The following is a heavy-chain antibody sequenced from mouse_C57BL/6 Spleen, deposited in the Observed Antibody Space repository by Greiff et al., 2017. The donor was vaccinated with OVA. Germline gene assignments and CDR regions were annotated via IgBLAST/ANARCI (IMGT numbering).Heavy chain of an antibody. CDR3: TREGELGFAY. CDR2: ISSGGEYI. J-gene: IGHJ3*01. CDR1: GFTFSSYA. D-gene: IGHD4-1*01. Sequence: EVMLVESGEGLVKPGGSLKLSCAASGFTFSSYAMSWVRQTPEKRLEWVAYISSGGEYIYYADTVKGRFTISRDNARNTLYLQMSSLKSEDTAMYYCTREGELGFAYWGQGTLVTVSA. V-gene: IGHV5-9-1*02.